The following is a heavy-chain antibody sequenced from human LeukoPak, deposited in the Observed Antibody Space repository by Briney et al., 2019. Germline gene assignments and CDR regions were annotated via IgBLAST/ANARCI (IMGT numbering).Heavy chain of an antibody. CDR1: GDSLNTNTW. CDR3: ARTQGWLQLDY. CDR2: IFHSGST. Sequence: SETLSLTCAVSGDSLNTNTWWSWVRQPPGKGLEWTGEIFHSGSTNYHPSLESRLTISMDKSKNQFSLKLSSVTAADTAVYYCARTQGWLQLDYWGQGTLVTVSS. V-gene: IGHV4-4*02. J-gene: IGHJ4*02. D-gene: IGHD5-24*01.